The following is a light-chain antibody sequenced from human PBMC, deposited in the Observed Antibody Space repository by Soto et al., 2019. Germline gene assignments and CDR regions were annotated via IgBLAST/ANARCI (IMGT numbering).Light chain of an antibody. CDR1: QSVSSSY. Sequence: EIVLTKSPGTLSLSPWERATLSCRASQSVSSSYLAWYQQKPGQAPRLLIYGASSMATGIPDRFSGSGSGTDFTLTISRLEPEDFAVYYCQQYGSSPFTFGPGTKVDIK. J-gene: IGKJ3*01. CDR2: GAS. CDR3: QQYGSSPFT. V-gene: IGKV3-20*01.